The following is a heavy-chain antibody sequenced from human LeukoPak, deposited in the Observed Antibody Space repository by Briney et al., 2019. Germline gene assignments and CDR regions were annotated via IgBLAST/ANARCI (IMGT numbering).Heavy chain of an antibody. CDR3: AKPYSGGYSDAFDI. J-gene: IGHJ3*02. D-gene: IGHD1-26*01. CDR2: ISWNSGSI. V-gene: IGHV3-9*01. Sequence: PGRSLRLFCAASGFTFDDYATHWVRHARGKGLEWLSDISWNSGSIGYAGSVKGRFTISRDNAKNSLYLQMNSLRAEDTALYYCAKPYSGGYSDAFDIWGQGTMVTVSS. CDR1: GFTFDDYA.